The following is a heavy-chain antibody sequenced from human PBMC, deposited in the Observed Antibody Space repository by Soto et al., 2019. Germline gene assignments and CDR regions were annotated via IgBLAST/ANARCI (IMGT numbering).Heavy chain of an antibody. CDR2: IDYIGST. CDR3: ARQYSSSWYTQYYFDY. Sequence: QVQLQESGPGLVKPSETLSLTCTVSGVSVSSGSYYWSWIRQPPGTGLEWIGNIDYIGSTNYNPSLKSRVTISVDTSKNQFCLKLSSVTAADTAVYYCARQYSSSWYTQYYFDYWGQGTLVTVSS. CDR1: GVSVSSGSYY. V-gene: IGHV4-61*01. J-gene: IGHJ4*02. D-gene: IGHD6-13*01.